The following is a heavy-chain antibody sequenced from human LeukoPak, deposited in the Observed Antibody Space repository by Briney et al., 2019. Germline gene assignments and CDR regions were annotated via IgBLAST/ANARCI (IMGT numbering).Heavy chain of an antibody. V-gene: IGHV3-21*01. D-gene: IGHD2-15*01. J-gene: IGHJ5*02. CDR3: ATEGYCSGGSCYPHGWFDP. CDR1: GFTFSSYS. Sequence: GGSLRLSCAASGFTFSSYSMNWVRQAPGKGLEWVSSISSSSSYIYYADSVKGRFTISRDNAKNSLYLQMNSLRAEDTAAYYCATEGYCSGGSCYPHGWFDPWGQGTLVTVSS. CDR2: ISSSSSYI.